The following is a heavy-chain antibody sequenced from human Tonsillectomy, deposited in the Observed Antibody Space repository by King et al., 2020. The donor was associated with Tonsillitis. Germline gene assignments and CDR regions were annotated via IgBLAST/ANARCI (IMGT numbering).Heavy chain of an antibody. CDR1: GFTFDDYA. J-gene: IGHJ3*01. V-gene: IGHV3-9*01. D-gene: IGHD6-13*01. CDR2: ISWNSGSI. Sequence: VQLVESGGGLVQPGRSLRLSCAASGFTFDDYAMYWVRQAPGKGLEWVSGISWNSGSIVYADSVKGRFTISRDNDKNSLYLQMNSLRAEDTALYYCAKDVILATSGAPGDAIDLWGQGPMVT. CDR3: AKDVILATSGAPGDAIDL.